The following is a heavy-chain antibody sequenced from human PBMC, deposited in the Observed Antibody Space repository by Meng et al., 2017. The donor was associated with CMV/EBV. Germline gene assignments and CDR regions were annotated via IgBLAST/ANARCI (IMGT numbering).Heavy chain of an antibody. Sequence: GSLRLSCTVSGGSISSSSYYWGWIRQPPGKGLEWIGSIYYSGSTYYNPSLKSRVTISVDTSKNQFSLKLSSVIAADTAVYYCASTGRLAPYYYYGMDVWGQGTTVTVSS. CDR1: GGSISSSSYY. V-gene: IGHV4-39*01. D-gene: IGHD3-9*01. J-gene: IGHJ6*02. CDR3: ASTGRLAPYYYYGMDV. CDR2: IYYSGST.